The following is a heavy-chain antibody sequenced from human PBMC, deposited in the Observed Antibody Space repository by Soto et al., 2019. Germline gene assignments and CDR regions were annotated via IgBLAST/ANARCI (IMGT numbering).Heavy chain of an antibody. CDR2: NYYSGIT. V-gene: IGHV4-31*11. Sequence: SETLSLTCAVSGGSISSGGYCWTWIRQHPGKGLEWIGYNYYSGITYYNPSLKSRVTISLDTSKNQFSLKLSSVTAADTAVYYCARGSSIAGLYYGMDVWGQGTTVTVSS. D-gene: IGHD6-6*01. CDR1: GGSISSGGYC. J-gene: IGHJ6*02. CDR3: ARGSSIAGLYYGMDV.